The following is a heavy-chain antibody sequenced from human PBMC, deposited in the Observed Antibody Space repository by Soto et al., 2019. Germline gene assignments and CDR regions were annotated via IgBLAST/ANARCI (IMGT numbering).Heavy chain of an antibody. CDR2: ISDSGATT. J-gene: IGHJ4*02. D-gene: IGHD6-19*01. CDR3: AKEDTSSVSLDY. CDR1: GFPFDENS. Sequence: GGSLNLSCAASGFPFDENSMILVRPAPGKGLEWVSGISDSGATTYYADSVRGRFTISRDNSKNTLYLQMKSLRAEDSASYYCAKEDTSSVSLDYWGQGDLVPVS. V-gene: IGHV3-23*01.